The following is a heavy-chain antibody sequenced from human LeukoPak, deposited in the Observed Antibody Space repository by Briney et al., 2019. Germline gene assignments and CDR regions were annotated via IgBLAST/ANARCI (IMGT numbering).Heavy chain of an antibody. CDR2: IYTSGST. V-gene: IGHV4-4*07. CDR1: GGSISSYY. CDR3: ARDPYYDSSGYYSYGMDV. D-gene: IGHD3-22*01. Sequence: SETLSLTCTVSGGSISSYYWSWIRQPAGKGLEWIGRIYTSGSTNYNPSLKSRVTMSVDTSENQFSLKLSSVTAADTAVYYCARDPYYDSSGYYSYGMDVWGQGTTVTVSS. J-gene: IGHJ6*02.